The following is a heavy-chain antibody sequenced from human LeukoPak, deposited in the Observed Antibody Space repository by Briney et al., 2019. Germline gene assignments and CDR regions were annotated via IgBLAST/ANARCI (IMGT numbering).Heavy chain of an antibody. V-gene: IGHV4-59*08. CDR3: AVNSTKHTFDI. J-gene: IGHJ3*02. Sequence: SETLSLTCTVSGGSMSPFYWSWIRQSPGKGLEWIGSIYYSGGTNYNPSLKSRVTISVDTSRNQFSLELSSVSAADTAVYYCAVNSTKHTFDIWGQGTMVTVSS. D-gene: IGHD1-1*01. CDR2: IYYSGGT. CDR1: GGSMSPFY.